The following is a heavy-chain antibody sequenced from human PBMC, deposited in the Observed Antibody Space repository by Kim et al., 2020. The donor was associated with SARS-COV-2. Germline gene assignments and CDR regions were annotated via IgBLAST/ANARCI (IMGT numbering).Heavy chain of an antibody. Sequence: GGSLRLSCAASGFTFSSYWMSWVRQAPGKGLEWVANIKQDGSEKYYVDSVKGRFTISRDNAKNSLYLQMNSLRAEDTAVYYCARDSGSGSTGYYYYYGMDVWGQGTTVTVSS. J-gene: IGHJ6*02. CDR3: ARDSGSGSTGYYYYYGMDV. V-gene: IGHV3-7*03. CDR2: IKQDGSEK. D-gene: IGHD2-15*01. CDR1: GFTFSSYW.